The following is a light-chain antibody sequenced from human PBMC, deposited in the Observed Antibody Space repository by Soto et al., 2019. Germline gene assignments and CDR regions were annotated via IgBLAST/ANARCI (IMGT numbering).Light chain of an antibody. CDR3: TSYASSSSHVV. CDR1: SSDIGGYDY. J-gene: IGLJ2*01. Sequence: QSALTQPASVSGSPGQSITLSSTGTSSDIGGYDYVSWYQRHPGKAPKLIIYDVNNRPSGVSNRFSGSKSGNTASLTISGLQAEDEADYYCTSYASSSSHVVFGGGTKVTVL. CDR2: DVN. V-gene: IGLV2-14*01.